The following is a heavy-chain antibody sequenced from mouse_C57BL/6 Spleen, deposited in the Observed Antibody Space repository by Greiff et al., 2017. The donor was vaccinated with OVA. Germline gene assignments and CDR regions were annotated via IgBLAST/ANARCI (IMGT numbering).Heavy chain of an antibody. J-gene: IGHJ3*01. Sequence: EVQGVESGGGLVKPGGSLKLSCAASGFTFSDYGMHWVRQAPEKGLEWVAYISSGSSTIYYADTVKGRFTISRDNAKNTLFLQMTSLRSEDTAMYYCARRANWDSSWFAYWGQGTLVTVSA. CDR2: ISSGSSTI. V-gene: IGHV5-17*01. CDR1: GFTFSDYG. D-gene: IGHD4-1*01. CDR3: ARRANWDSSWFAY.